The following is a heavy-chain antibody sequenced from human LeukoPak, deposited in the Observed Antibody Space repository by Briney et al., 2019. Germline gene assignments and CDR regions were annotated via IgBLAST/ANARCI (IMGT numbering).Heavy chain of an antibody. V-gene: IGHV3-30*02. CDR2: IHIDGSNK. Sequence: PGGSLRLSCVASGFNFSHYDMHWVRQAPGKGLDWVAFIHIDGSNKYYAVSMKGRFTISRDNSKNTLYLQMNSLRTEDTAVYYCAKGDTSWGQGTLVTVTS. CDR1: GFNFSHYD. J-gene: IGHJ5*02. CDR3: AKGDTS. D-gene: IGHD2-21*02.